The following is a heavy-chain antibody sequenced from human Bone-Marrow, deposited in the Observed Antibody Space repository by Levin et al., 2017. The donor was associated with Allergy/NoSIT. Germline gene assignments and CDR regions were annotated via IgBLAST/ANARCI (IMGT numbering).Heavy chain of an antibody. J-gene: IGHJ5*02. V-gene: IGHV4-39*07. CDR1: GSSISGNTYY. Sequence: GSLRLSCTVSGSSISGNTYYWGWIRQPPGKGLEWIGSINHSGSTYYNPSLKSRVTISVDTSKNQFSLKLNSVTAADTAVYYCARTIEVSTIFGILTPKNWFDPWGQGTLVTVSS. D-gene: IGHD3-3*01. CDR3: ARTIEVSTIFGILTPKNWFDP. CDR2: INHSGST.